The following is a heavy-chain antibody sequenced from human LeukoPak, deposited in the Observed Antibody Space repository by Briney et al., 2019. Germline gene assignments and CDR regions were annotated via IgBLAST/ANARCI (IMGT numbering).Heavy chain of an antibody. CDR1: GYTFTSYG. CDR3: ARNRYYYDSRLDY. J-gene: IGHJ4*02. Sequence: WASVKVFCKASGYTFTSYGISWVRQAPGQGLEWMGRIIPILGIANYAQKFQGRVTITADKSTSTAYMELSSLRSEDTAVCYCARNRYYYDSRLDYWGQGTLVTVSS. CDR2: IIPILGIA. D-gene: IGHD3-22*01. V-gene: IGHV1-69*04.